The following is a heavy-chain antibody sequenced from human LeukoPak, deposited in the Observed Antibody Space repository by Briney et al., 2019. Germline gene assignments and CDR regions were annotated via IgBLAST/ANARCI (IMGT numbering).Heavy chain of an antibody. CDR2: ISNHNGNT. CDR3: ARGVAMGTTYYFDS. J-gene: IGHJ4*02. D-gene: IGHD1-1*01. Sequence: ASVKVSCKTSGFTFSAYGIAWVRQAPGQGPEWMRWISNHNGNTNYAQKFQGRISVTTETSTGTAFLEVRDLKSDDTAVYYCARGVAMGTTYYFDSWGRGTQVTVAS. CDR1: GFTFSAYG. V-gene: IGHV1-18*01.